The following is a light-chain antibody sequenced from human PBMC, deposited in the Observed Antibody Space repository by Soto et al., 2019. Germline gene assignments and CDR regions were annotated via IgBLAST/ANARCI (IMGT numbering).Light chain of an antibody. Sequence: EIVMTQSPATLSVSPGERATLSCRASQSVSSNLAWYQQKPGQAPRLLIYGASTRATGIPARFSGSGSGTEFTLTINSLQSEDFAVYYCQQYNNWTRTFGQGTKVDIX. V-gene: IGKV3-15*01. CDR3: QQYNNWTRT. CDR2: GAS. CDR1: QSVSSN. J-gene: IGKJ1*01.